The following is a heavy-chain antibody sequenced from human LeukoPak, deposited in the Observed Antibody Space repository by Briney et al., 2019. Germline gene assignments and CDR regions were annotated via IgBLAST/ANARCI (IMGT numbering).Heavy chain of an antibody. CDR2: IDTSCDT. CDR1: GFTFSNYD. J-gene: IGHJ6*01. V-gene: IGHV3-13*01. CDR3: ARGSCSSSSCYERLNGLDV. D-gene: IGHD2-2*01. Sequence: GGPLTLSCAASGFTFSNYDMHWLRQATGKGLEWVASIDTSCDTYYPGSVKARYTISRENAKKSFYLQMNSLRAGDTAVYYCARGSCSSSSCYERLNGLDVWGQGTTVTVSS.